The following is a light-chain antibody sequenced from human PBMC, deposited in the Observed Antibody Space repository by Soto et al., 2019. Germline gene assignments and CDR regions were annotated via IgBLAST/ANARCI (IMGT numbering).Light chain of an antibody. CDR2: ETS. CDR1: QSISRW. Sequence: DVQMTQSPSTLCASVGDRVTITCRASQSISRWLAWYQQKPGKAPKLLIYETSSLEDGVPSRFTGSGSGTEFSLTITSLQPEDFASYYCQQYKDYWTFGQGTKVDMK. J-gene: IGKJ1*01. CDR3: QQYKDYWT. V-gene: IGKV1-5*03.